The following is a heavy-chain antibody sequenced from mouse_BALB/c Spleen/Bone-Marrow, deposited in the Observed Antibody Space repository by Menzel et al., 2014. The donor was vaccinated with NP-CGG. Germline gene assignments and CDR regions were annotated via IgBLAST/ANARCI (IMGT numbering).Heavy chain of an antibody. J-gene: IGHJ3*01. CDR1: GFTFNTYA. D-gene: IGHD2-2*01. Sequence: EESGGGLVQPKGSLKLSCAASGFTFNTYAMNWVRQAPGKGLEWVARIRSKSNNYATYYADSVKDRFTISRDDSQSMLYLQMNNLKTEDTAMYYCVRHEGGYGYDAWFAYWGQGTLVTVSA. V-gene: IGHV10-1*02. CDR2: IRSKSNNYAT. CDR3: VRHEGGYGYDAWFAY.